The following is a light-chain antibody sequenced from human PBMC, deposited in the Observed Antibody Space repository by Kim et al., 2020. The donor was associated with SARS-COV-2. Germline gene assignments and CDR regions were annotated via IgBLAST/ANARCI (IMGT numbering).Light chain of an antibody. Sequence: VGDRVTSQCRARKGISDWLAWYQQKPGKAPKLLIYETSSLQSGVPSRFSGSGSGTDFTLTISSLQPEDFATYYCQQTDSFPWTFGQGTKVDIK. CDR3: QQTDSFPWT. V-gene: IGKV1-12*01. J-gene: IGKJ1*01. CDR2: ETS. CDR1: KGISDW.